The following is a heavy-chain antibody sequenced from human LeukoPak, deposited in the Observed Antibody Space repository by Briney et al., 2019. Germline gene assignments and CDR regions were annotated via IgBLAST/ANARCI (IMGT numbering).Heavy chain of an antibody. V-gene: IGHV3-64*01. J-gene: IGHJ4*02. CDR3: ARARGGGDKDY. D-gene: IGHD2-21*02. CDR2: ISSNGGST. CDR1: GFTFSSYA. Sequence: GGSLRLSCAASGFTFSSYAMHWVRQAPGKGLEYVSAISSNGGSTYYANSVKGRFTISRDNSKNTLYLQMGSLRAEDMAVYYCARARGGGDKDYWGQGTLVTVSS.